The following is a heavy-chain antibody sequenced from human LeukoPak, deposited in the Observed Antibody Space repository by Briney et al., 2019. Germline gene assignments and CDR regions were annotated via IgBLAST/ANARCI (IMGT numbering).Heavy chain of an antibody. V-gene: IGHV4-34*01. Sequence: SETLSLTCAVYGGSFSGYYWSWIRQPPGKGLEWIGAINHSGSTNYNPSLKSRVTMSVDTSKNQFSLKLSSVTAADTAVYYCARGRVAATINYWGQGTLVTVSS. J-gene: IGHJ4*02. CDR3: ARGRVAATINY. CDR1: GGSFSGYY. CDR2: INHSGST. D-gene: IGHD5-12*01.